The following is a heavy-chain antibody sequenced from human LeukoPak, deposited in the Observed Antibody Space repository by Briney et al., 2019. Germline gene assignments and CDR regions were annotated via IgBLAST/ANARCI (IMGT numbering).Heavy chain of an antibody. CDR3: TMEYSSSWYLDY. CDR2: IKTKTNSYAT. CDR1: GFTFSGSA. Sequence: PGGSLKLSCAASGFTFSGSAIHWVRQASGKGLEWVGRIKTKTNSYATAYAASVKGRFTISRDDAKNTAYLQMNSLKSEDTAVYYCTMEYSSSWYLDYWGQGTLVTVSS. J-gene: IGHJ4*02. D-gene: IGHD6-13*01. V-gene: IGHV3-73*01.